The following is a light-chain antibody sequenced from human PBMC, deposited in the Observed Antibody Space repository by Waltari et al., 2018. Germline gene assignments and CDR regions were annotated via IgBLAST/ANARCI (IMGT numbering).Light chain of an antibody. Sequence: HSALAQPASVSGSPGQSITISCTGTSSDVVAYNYVSWYQQRPGKAPRLMIYDVNNRPSGVSNRFSGSKSGNTASLTISGLQAEDEADYYCSSFTRASSWVFGGGTKLTV. CDR3: SSFTRASSWV. CDR1: SSDVVAYNY. J-gene: IGLJ3*02. CDR2: DVN. V-gene: IGLV2-14*03.